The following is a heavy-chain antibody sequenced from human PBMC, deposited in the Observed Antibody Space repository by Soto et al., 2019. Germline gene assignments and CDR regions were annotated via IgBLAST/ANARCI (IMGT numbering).Heavy chain of an antibody. V-gene: IGHV4-59*08. CDR1: GGAISRYY. J-gene: IGHJ4*02. D-gene: IGHD1-26*01. CDR2: IYYSGST. CDR3: ARHRVVGNYFDY. Sequence: PSETLSLTGTVSGGAISRYYWSWIRQPPGKGLEWIGYIYYSGSTNYNPSLKSRVTISVDTSKNQFSLKLSSVTAADTAVYYCARHRVVGNYFDYWGQGTLVTVSS.